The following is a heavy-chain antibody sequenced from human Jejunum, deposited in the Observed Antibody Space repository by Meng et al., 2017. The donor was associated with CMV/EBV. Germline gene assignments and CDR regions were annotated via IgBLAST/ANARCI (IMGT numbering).Heavy chain of an antibody. CDR3: ARESAVVIPGTAYYGMDV. J-gene: IGHJ6*02. Sequence: TFSDFYMSWIRQAPGKGLEWLSYISDSGDTIYYADSVKGRFTISRDNANNSLYLQMTGLRAEDTALYYCARESAVVIPGTAYYGMDVWGQGTTVTVSS. D-gene: IGHD3-22*01. CDR1: TFSDFY. CDR2: ISDSGDTI. V-gene: IGHV3-11*01.